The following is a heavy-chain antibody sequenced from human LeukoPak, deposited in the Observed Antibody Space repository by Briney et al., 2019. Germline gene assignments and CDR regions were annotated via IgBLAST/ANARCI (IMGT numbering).Heavy chain of an antibody. D-gene: IGHD2-21*02. J-gene: IGHJ5*02. CDR3: ASLRKMPRAYCGGDCGPDGGWFDP. CDR1: GGSISSGGYS. CDR2: IYHSGST. Sequence: SQTLSLTCAVSGGSISSGGYSWSWIRQPPGKGLEWIGYIYHSGSTYYNPSLKSRVTISVDTSKNQFSLKLSSVTAADTAVYYCASLRKMPRAYCGGDCGPDGGWFDPWGQGTLVTVSS. V-gene: IGHV4-30-2*01.